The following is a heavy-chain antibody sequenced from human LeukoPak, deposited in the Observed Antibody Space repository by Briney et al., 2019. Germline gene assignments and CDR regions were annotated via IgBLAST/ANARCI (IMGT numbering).Heavy chain of an antibody. Sequence: ASVKVSCKASGYTFTSYDINWVRQATGQGLEWMGWMNPNSGNTGYAQKFQGRVTMTRNTSISTAYMELSSLRSGDTAVYYCARGPHIYYDFWSGTFDPWGQGTLVAVSS. CDR2: MNPNSGNT. V-gene: IGHV1-8*01. CDR1: GYTFTSYD. D-gene: IGHD3-3*01. CDR3: ARGPHIYYDFWSGTFDP. J-gene: IGHJ5*02.